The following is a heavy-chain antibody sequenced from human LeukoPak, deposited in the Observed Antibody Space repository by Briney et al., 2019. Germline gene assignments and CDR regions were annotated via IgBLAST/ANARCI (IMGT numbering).Heavy chain of an antibody. Sequence: GTSLRLSCVASGFTFNNYWMTWVRQAPGKGLEWVANIKPDGSEGYYLDSLKGRFTISRDNAKNSLYLEMTNLRVEDTAVYYCARSGGYGWDYWGQGALVTVSS. CDR1: GFTFNNYW. V-gene: IGHV3-7*01. CDR2: IKPDGSEG. J-gene: IGHJ4*02. D-gene: IGHD5-12*01. CDR3: ARSGGYGWDY.